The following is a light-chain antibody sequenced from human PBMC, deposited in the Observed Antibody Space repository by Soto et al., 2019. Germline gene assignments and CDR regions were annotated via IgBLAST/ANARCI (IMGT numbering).Light chain of an antibody. CDR1: QSVSSNY. J-gene: IGKJ1*01. CDR3: QQRSNWPPAWT. Sequence: EIVLTQSPGTLSLSPGDSATLSCRASQSVSSNYLAWYQRKPGQGPRLLIYGATSRPTGIPDRFSGSGSGTDFTLTISSLEPEDFAVYYCQQRSNWPPAWTFGQGTKVDIK. V-gene: IGKV3D-20*02. CDR2: GAT.